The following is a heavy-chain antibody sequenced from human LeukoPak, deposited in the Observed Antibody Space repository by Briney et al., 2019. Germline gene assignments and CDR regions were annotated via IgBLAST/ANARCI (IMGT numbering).Heavy chain of an antibody. CDR3: AKDDNYYGSGSYQDY. J-gene: IGHJ4*02. D-gene: IGHD3-10*01. CDR2: ISGSGGST. Sequence: GGSLRLSCAASGFTFSSYAMSWVRQAPGKGLEWVSAISGSGGSTYYADSVKGRFTISRDNSKNTLYLQMNSLRAEDTAVYYCAKDDNYYGSGSYQDYWGQGNLVTVSS. CDR1: GFTFSSYA. V-gene: IGHV3-23*01.